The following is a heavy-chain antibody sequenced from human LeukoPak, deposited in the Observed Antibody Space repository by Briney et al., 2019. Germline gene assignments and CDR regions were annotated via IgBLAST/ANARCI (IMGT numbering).Heavy chain of an antibody. CDR1: GGSISSYY. V-gene: IGHV4-59*08. CDR2: IYYSGST. CDR3: ARGYGPGSYNWFDP. D-gene: IGHD3-10*01. Sequence: SETLSLTCTVSGGSISSYYWSWIRQPPGKGLEWIGYIYYSGSTNYNPSLKSRVTISVDTSKNQFSLKLSSVTAADTAVYYCARGYGPGSYNWFDPWGQGTLVTVSS. J-gene: IGHJ5*02.